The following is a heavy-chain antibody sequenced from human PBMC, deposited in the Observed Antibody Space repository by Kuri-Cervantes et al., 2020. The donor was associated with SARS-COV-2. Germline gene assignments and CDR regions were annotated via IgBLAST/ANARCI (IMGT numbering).Heavy chain of an antibody. D-gene: IGHD5-18*01. J-gene: IGHJ5*02. CDR1: GYSFTSYW. V-gene: IGHV5-51*01. Sequence: KVSCKGSGYSFTSYWIGWVRQMPGKGLEWMGIIYPGDSDTRYSPSFQDQVTISADKSISTAYLQWSSLKASDTAMYYCARSPSPEPHSYGYVGWFDPWGQGTLVTVSS. CDR3: ARSPSPEPHSYGYVGWFDP. CDR2: IYPGDSDT.